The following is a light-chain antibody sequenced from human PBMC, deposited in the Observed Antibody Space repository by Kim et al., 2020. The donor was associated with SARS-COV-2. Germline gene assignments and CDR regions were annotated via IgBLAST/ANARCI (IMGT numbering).Light chain of an antibody. CDR2: EAF. CDR1: QGVGSSW. Sequence: PGERSTLACGAGQGVGSSWLACYQQKPGQAPRLLIYEAFKRVAGIPDRFSGSVSETDFTLTISRPEPEDFSMYYCKQYGSTPYTFGQGTKLEI. CDR3: KQYGSTPYT. J-gene: IGKJ2*01. V-gene: IGKV3D-20*01.